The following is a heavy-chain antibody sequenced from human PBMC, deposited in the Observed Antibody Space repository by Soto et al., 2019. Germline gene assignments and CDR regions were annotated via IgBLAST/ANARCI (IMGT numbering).Heavy chain of an antibody. Sequence: QVQLVQSGDEVKEPGASVKVSCKASGYSFNIFGISWVRQAPGQGLEWMGWISARNGNTDYAQKVQGRVTMTTDTSTSTAYMELRSLRSDDTSVYYCARAGAEVTSHFELWGQGALVTVSS. CDR1: GYSFNIFG. D-gene: IGHD3-3*02. CDR2: ISARNGNT. J-gene: IGHJ4*02. CDR3: ARAGAEVTSHFEL. V-gene: IGHV1-18*01.